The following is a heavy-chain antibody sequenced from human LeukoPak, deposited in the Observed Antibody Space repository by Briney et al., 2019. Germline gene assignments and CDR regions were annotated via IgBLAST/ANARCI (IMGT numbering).Heavy chain of an antibody. CDR2: TYYRSKWYN. CDR3: ARGRSNWEFDF. V-gene: IGHV6-1*01. CDR1: GDSVSSNTAG. D-gene: IGHD7-27*01. Sequence: SQTLSLTCAISGDSVSSNTAGWHWIRQSPSRGLEWLGSTYYRSKWYNDYAVSVKSRITINPDTSKNQFSLQLNSMTPEDTAVYYCARGRSNWEFDFWGQGTLVTVSS. J-gene: IGHJ4*02.